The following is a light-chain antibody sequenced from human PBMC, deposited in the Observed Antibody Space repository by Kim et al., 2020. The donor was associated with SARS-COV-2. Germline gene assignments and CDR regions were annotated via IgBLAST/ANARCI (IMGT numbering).Light chain of an antibody. V-gene: IGLV3-1*01. Sequence: SYELTQPPSVSVSPGQAATITCSGHELGDKYVCWYQQKPGQSPVLLLYQHKKWPSGIPERFSGSNSGDTATLTISGTQALDEADYYCQAWDRRSSTWVFGGGTRLTVL. CDR2: QHK. J-gene: IGLJ3*02. CDR3: QAWDRRSSTWV. CDR1: ELGDKY.